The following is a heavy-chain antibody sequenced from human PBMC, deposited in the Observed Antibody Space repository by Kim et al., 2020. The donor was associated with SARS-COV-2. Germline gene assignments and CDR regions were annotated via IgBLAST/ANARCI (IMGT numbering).Heavy chain of an antibody. CDR1: GYSFTKYF. V-gene: IGHV1-2*06. CDR3: ATAYYYDSSGYYWPHAFDI. Sequence: ASVKVSCKAAGYSFTKYFLHWVRQAPGQGLEWMGRINPNTGGTNYAQKFQGRVTMTRDTSITTAYMEVNRLGSDDTAVYYCATAYYYDSSGYYWPHAFDI. D-gene: IGHD3-22*01. CDR2: INPNTGGT. J-gene: IGHJ3*02.